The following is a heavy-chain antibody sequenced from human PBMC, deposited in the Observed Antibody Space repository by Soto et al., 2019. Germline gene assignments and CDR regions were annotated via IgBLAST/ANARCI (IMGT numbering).Heavy chain of an antibody. CDR2: IYYSGST. Sequence: TSETLSLTCTVSGGSISSYYWSWIRQPPGKGLEWIGYIYYSGSTNYNPSLKSRVTISVDTSKNQFSLKLSSVTAADTAVYYCARGIPNRYCSSTGCLYGPYYYYYYMDVWGKGTTVTVSS. V-gene: IGHV4-59*01. J-gene: IGHJ6*03. D-gene: IGHD2-2*01. CDR3: ARGIPNRYCSSTGCLYGPYYYYYYMDV. CDR1: GGSISSYY.